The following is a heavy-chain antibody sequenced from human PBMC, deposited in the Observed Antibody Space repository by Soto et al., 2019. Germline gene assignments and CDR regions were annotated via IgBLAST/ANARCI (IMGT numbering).Heavy chain of an antibody. D-gene: IGHD6-25*01. V-gene: IGHV3-33*01. CDR1: GFTFGSYG. Sequence: QVQLVESGGGVVQPGRSLRLSCAASGFTFGSYGMHWVRQAPGKGLEWVAVIWYDGSNKYYADSVKGRFTISRDNSKNTLYRQMTGLSAEDTAVYYWAREGSERTGAFDIWGQGTMVTVSS. CDR3: AREGSERTGAFDI. J-gene: IGHJ3*02. CDR2: IWYDGSNK.